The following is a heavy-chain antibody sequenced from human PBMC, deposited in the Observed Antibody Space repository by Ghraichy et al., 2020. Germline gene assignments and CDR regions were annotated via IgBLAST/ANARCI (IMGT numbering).Heavy chain of an antibody. Sequence: SQTLSLTCAVYGGSFSGYYWSWIRQPPGKGLEWIGEINHSGSTNYNPSLKSRVTISVDTSKNQFSLKLSSVTAADTAVYYCASTASRPNSRGWYPRRYYYYGMHVWGQGTTVTVSS. J-gene: IGHJ6*02. V-gene: IGHV4-34*01. CDR1: GGSFSGYY. CDR2: INHSGST. CDR3: ASTASRPNSRGWYPRRYYYYGMHV. D-gene: IGHD6-19*01.